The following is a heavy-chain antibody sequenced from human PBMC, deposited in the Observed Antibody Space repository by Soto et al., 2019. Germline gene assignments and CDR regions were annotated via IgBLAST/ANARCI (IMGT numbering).Heavy chain of an antibody. J-gene: IGHJ6*02. CDR3: ASLPVDSSGYPIYYYYGMDV. V-gene: IGHV3-23*01. CDR2: ISGSGGST. D-gene: IGHD3-22*01. Sequence: PGGSLRLSCAASGFTFSSYAMSWVRQAPGKGLEWVSAISGSGGSTYYADSVKGRFTISRDNSKNTLYLQMNSLRAEDTAVYYCASLPVDSSGYPIYYYYGMDVWGQGTTVTVSS. CDR1: GFTFSSYA.